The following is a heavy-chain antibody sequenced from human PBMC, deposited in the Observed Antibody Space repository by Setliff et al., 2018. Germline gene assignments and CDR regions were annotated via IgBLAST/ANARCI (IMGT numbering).Heavy chain of an antibody. CDR2: IYHSGST. CDR3: ARVPGGRFDY. Sequence: SETLSLTCAVSGYSISSGYYWGWIRQPPGKGLEWIGSIYHSGSTYYNPSLKSRVTISVDTSKNQFSLKLSSVTAADTAVYYCARVPGGRFDYWGQGTLVTVSA. V-gene: IGHV4-38-2*01. J-gene: IGHJ4*02. D-gene: IGHD1-26*01. CDR1: GYSISSGYY.